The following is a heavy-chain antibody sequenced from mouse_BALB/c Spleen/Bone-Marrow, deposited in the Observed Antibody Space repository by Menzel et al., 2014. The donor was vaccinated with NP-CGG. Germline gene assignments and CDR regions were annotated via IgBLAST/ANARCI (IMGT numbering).Heavy chain of an antibody. CDR1: GFDFSTFW. Sequence: EVMLVESGGGLVRPGGSLRLSCAASGFDFSTFWMSWVRQAPGKGLEWIGEINPDRSTINYRPSLKDKFIIPRDNAKNTLYLLLSKVRSEDTALYYCARPHYYGYGAYWGQGTLVTVS. CDR2: INPDRSTI. V-gene: IGHV4-1*02. J-gene: IGHJ3*01. CDR3: ARPHYYGYGAY. D-gene: IGHD1-2*01.